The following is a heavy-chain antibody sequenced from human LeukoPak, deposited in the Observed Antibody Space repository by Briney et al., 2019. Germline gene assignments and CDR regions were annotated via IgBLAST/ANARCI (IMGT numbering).Heavy chain of an antibody. CDR2: ISGSGGST. D-gene: IGHD3-9*01. J-gene: IGHJ4*02. Sequence: GGSLRLSCAASGFTFSSYAMSWVRQAPGKGLEWVSAISGSGGSTYYADSVKGRFTISRDNSKNTLYLQMNSLRAEDTAVYYCTLGTVRHFDWLLSGESFDYWGQGTLVTVSS. CDR1: GFTFSSYA. V-gene: IGHV3-23*01. CDR3: TLGTVRHFDWLLSGESFDY.